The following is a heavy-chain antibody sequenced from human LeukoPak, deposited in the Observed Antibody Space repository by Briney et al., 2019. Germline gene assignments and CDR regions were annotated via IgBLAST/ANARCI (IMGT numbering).Heavy chain of an antibody. CDR3: ATCDYYGSSGYYCDAFDI. CDR1: GGSFSGYY. J-gene: IGHJ3*02. D-gene: IGHD3-22*01. Sequence: SETLSLTCAVYGGSFSGYYWSWIRQPPGKGLEWIGEINHSGSTNYNPSLKSQVTISVDTSKNQFSLKLSSVTAADTAVYYCATCDYYGSSGYYCDAFDIWGQGTMVTVSS. V-gene: IGHV4-34*01. CDR2: INHSGST.